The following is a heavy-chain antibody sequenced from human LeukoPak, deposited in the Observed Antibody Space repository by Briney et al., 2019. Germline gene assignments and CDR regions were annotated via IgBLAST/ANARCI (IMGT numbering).Heavy chain of an antibody. CDR1: GGSISSYY. Sequence: SETLSLTCTVSGGSISSYYWSWIRQPPGKGLEWIGYIYYSGSTNYNPSLKSRVTISVDTSKNQFSLKLSSVTAADTAVYYCARGVATIPNWFDPWGQGTLVTVSS. CDR3: ARGVATIPNWFDP. V-gene: IGHV4-59*08. J-gene: IGHJ5*02. CDR2: IYYSGST. D-gene: IGHD5-12*01.